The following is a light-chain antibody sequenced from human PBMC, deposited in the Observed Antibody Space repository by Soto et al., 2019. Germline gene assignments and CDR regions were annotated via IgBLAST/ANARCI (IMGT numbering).Light chain of an antibody. V-gene: IGKV3-20*01. CDR1: QSVDSTF. Sequence: EIVLTQSPGSLSLSPGERATLSCRASQSVDSTFFAWYQKKPGQAPRLLMYGVSKRATGIPDRFSGSGSGTDFTLTISRLGPEAFAVYYCQQYMSSVTFGQGTRVEIK. CDR3: QQYMSSVT. J-gene: IGKJ1*01. CDR2: GVS.